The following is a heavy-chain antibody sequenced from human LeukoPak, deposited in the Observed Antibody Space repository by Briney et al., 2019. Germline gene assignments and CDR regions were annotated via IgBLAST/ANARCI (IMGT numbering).Heavy chain of an antibody. V-gene: IGHV3-23*01. D-gene: IGHD2-2*01. CDR1: GFTFSSYA. Sequence: GGSLRLSCAASGFTFSSYAMSCGRQAPGKGLEWVSAISGSGGVTYYADSVKGRFTISRDNSKNTLYLQMKRLRAADTAVYYGAKDSVYSTSTSCYVYWGQGTLVTVSS. CDR2: ISGSGGVT. J-gene: IGHJ4*02. CDR3: AKDSVYSTSTSCYVY.